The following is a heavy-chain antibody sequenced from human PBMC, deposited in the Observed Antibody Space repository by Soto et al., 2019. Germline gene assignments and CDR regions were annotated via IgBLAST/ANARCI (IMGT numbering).Heavy chain of an antibody. J-gene: IGHJ4*02. CDR1: GFTFSSYE. V-gene: IGHV3-48*03. Sequence: PGGSLRLSCAASGFTFSSYEMNWVRQAPGKGLEWVSYISSSGSTIYYADSVKGRFTISRDNAKNSLYLQMNSLRAEDTAVYYCAREDNWNGESGLGVDYWGQGTLVTVSS. CDR3: AREDNWNGESGLGVDY. CDR2: ISSSGSTI. D-gene: IGHD1-20*01.